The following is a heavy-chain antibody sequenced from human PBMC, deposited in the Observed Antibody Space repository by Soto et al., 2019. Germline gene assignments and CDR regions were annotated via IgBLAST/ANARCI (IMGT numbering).Heavy chain of an antibody. CDR2: IYYSEST. D-gene: IGHD2-8*01. CDR3: ARQLYLYGMDV. Sequence: PSETLSLTCTVSGDSISSYYRSWIRQPPGKGLEWIGYIYYSESTNYNPSLKSRVTISIDTSKNQFSLKLSSVTAADTAVYYCARQLYLYGMDVWGQGTTVTVSS. V-gene: IGHV4-59*01. CDR1: GDSISSYY. J-gene: IGHJ6*02.